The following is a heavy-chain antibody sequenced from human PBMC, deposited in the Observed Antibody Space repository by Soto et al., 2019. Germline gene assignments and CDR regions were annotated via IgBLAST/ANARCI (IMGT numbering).Heavy chain of an antibody. V-gene: IGHV1-18*01. D-gene: IGHD6-13*01. Sequence: QVQLVQSGAEVKKPGDSVRVPCTTSGYIFINHDISWVRQAPEQGLEWVGWINVNGDKTNYAHKLQGRVSLTKDTSTSTVYMDLRSLGSDDTAVYYCARGGAAAGYDYWGQGTLVTVSS. CDR1: GYIFINHD. J-gene: IGHJ4*02. CDR3: ARGGAAAGYDY. CDR2: INVNGDKT.